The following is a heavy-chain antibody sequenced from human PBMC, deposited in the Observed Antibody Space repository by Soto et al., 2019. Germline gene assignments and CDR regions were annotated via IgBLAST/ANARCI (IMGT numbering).Heavy chain of an antibody. J-gene: IGHJ3*02. V-gene: IGHV1-69*02. CDR3: ARGVKRSTNCSGGSCYVFNAFDI. D-gene: IGHD2-15*01. CDR2: IIPILGIA. CDR1: GGTFSSYT. Sequence: QVQLVQSGAEVKKPGSSVKVSCKASGGTFSSYTISWVRQAPGQGLEWMGRIIPILGIANYAQKFQGRITITADKSTSTAYMELSSLRSEETAVYYCARGVKRSTNCSGGSCYVFNAFDIWGKGTMVTVSS.